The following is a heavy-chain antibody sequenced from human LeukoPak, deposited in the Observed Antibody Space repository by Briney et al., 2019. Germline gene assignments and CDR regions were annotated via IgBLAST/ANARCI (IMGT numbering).Heavy chain of an antibody. V-gene: IGHV3-20*04. J-gene: IGHJ4*02. CDR3: ARGTLKTAATDFDY. Sequence: PGGSLRLSCAASGFTFDYFGMSWVRQAPGKGLEWVSGINWNGGSTGYADSVKGRFTISRDNAKNSLYLQMNSLRAEDTALYYRARGTLKTAATDFDYWGQGTLVTVSS. CDR2: INWNGGST. D-gene: IGHD6-13*01. CDR1: GFTFDYFG.